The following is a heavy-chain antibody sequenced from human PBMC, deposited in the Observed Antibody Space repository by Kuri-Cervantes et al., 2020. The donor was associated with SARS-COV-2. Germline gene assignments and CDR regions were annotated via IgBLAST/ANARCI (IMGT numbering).Heavy chain of an antibody. CDR3: TTEEIVVVPAARIGDYYYYYYGMDV. D-gene: IGHD2-2*01. Sequence: GESLKISCAASGFTFSNAWMNWVRQAPGKGLEWVGRIKSKTDGGTTDYAAPVKGRFIISRDDSKNTLYLQMNSLKTEDTAVYYCTTEEIVVVPAARIGDYYYYYYGMDVWGQGTTVTVSS. CDR1: GFTFSNAW. J-gene: IGHJ6*02. V-gene: IGHV3-15*07. CDR2: IKSKTDGGTT.